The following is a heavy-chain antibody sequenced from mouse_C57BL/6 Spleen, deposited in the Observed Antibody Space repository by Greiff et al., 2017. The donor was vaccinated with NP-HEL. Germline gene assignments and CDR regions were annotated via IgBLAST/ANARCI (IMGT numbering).Heavy chain of an antibody. CDR1: GFNIKDDY. CDR2: IDPENGDT. D-gene: IGHD1-1*01. Sequence: VQLQQSGAELVRPGASVKLSCTASGFNIKDDYMHWVKQRPEQGLEWIGWIDPENGDTEYASKFQGKATITADTSSNTAYLQLSSLTSEDSAVYYCTKCITTVVADWYFDVWGTGTTVTVSS. J-gene: IGHJ1*03. V-gene: IGHV14-4*01. CDR3: TKCITTVVADWYFDV.